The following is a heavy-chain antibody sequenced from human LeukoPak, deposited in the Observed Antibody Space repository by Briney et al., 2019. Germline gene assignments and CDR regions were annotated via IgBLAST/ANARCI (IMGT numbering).Heavy chain of an antibody. V-gene: IGHV4-34*01. D-gene: IGHD6-19*01. CDR1: GGSFSGYY. Sequence: SETLSLTCAVYGGSFSGYYWSWIRQPPGKGLEWIGEINHSGSTNYNPSLKSRGTISVDTSKNQFSLKLSSVTAADTAVYHCARVRIAVAGTTDFDYWGQGTLVTVSS. CDR3: ARVRIAVAGTTDFDY. J-gene: IGHJ4*02. CDR2: INHSGST.